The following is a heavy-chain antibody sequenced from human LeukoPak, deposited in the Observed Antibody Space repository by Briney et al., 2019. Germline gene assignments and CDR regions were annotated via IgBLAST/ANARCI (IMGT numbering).Heavy chain of an antibody. CDR1: GFIFRTYA. D-gene: IGHD2-15*01. CDR2: ISYDVGYI. J-gene: IGHJ4*02. CDR3: ARDLRYCSGGTCYRTPGLDY. V-gene: IGHV3-30-3*01. Sequence: GGSLRLSCAASGFIFRTYAMHWVRQAPGKGLEWVAIISYDVGYISYADSVKGRHTISRDNSKNTLYLQLTSLSPEDTALYYCARDLRYCSGGTCYRTPGLDYWGQGTLVTVSS.